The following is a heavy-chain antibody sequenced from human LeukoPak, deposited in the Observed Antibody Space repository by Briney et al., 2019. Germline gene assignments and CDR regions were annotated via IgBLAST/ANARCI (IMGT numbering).Heavy chain of an antibody. CDR1: GYTFTSYD. D-gene: IGHD3-16*01. J-gene: IGHJ6*03. CDR2: MNPNSGNT. Sequence: ASVKVSCKASGYTFTSYDINWVRQATGQGLEWMGWMNPNSGNTGYAQKFQGRVTITRDTSISTAYMELSSLRSEDTAVYYCARGINDYVWGIKGYMDVWGKGTTVTVSS. CDR3: ARGINDYVWGIKGYMDV. V-gene: IGHV1-8*03.